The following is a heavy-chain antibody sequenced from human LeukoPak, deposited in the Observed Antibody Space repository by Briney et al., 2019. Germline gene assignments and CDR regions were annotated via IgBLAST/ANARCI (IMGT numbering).Heavy chain of an antibody. CDR3: ARDAVVVTANWYFDL. CDR2: INPSGGST. V-gene: IGHV1-46*01. D-gene: IGHD2-21*02. CDR1: GYTFTSYY. Sequence: ASVKVSCKAPGYTFTSYYMHWVRQAPGQGLEWMGIINPSGGSTSYAQKFQGRVTMTRDTSTSTVYMELSSLRSEDTAVYYCARDAVVVTANWYFDLWGRGTLVTVSS. J-gene: IGHJ2*01.